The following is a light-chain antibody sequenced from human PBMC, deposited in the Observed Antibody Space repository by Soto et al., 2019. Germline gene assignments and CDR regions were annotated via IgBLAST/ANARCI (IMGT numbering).Light chain of an antibody. V-gene: IGKV3D-15*01. CDR3: QQYDNLPPRLT. CDR2: GAS. Sequence: EIVMTQSPATLSVSPGEGVTLSCRASQSVSTYLAWYQQKPGQAPRLIIYGASKRASGVPARFSGSGSGTDFTLTISSLQSEDFAVYYCQQYDNLPPRLTFGGGTKVEMK. J-gene: IGKJ4*01. CDR1: QSVSTY.